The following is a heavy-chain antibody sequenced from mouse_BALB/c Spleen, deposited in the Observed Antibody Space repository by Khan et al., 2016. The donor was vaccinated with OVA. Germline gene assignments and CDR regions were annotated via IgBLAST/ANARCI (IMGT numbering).Heavy chain of an antibody. CDR2: ISPGSDDT. Sequence: VKLQQSGAELARPGASVKVSCKASGYIFTDSYINWVKQRTGQGLEWIGEISPGSDDTYYNEKFKGKATLTADKSSSTAYMQLSSLTSEDSAVYFCARRNYFGYTFAYWGQGTLVTVSA. CDR1: GYIFTDSY. CDR3: ARRNYFGYTFAY. J-gene: IGHJ3*01. D-gene: IGHD1-2*01. V-gene: IGHV1-77*01.